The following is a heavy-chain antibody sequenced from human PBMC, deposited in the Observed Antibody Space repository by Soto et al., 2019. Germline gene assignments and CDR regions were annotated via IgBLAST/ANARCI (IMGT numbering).Heavy chain of an antibody. V-gene: IGHV1-69*02. CDR2: IIPILGIA. CDR1: GGTFSSYT. D-gene: IGHD1-20*01. J-gene: IGHJ3*02. Sequence: SVKVSCKAPGGTFSSYTISWAQHYPGKGLEWMGRIIPILGIANYAQKFQGRVTITADKSTSTAYMELSSLRSEDTAVYYCATFSRSLITATTVVDAFDIWGPGTMVTVSS. CDR3: ATFSRSLITATTVVDAFDI.